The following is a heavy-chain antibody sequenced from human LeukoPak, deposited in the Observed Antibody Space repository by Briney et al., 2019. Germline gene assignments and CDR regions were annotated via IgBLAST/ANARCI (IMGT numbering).Heavy chain of an antibody. D-gene: IGHD3-3*01. CDR2: IYYSGST. CDR1: GGSVSSGNYY. J-gene: IGHJ4*02. Sequence: SETLSLTCTVSGGSVSSGNYYWSWIRQPPGKGLDWIGDIYYSGSTYFNPSLKSRVTISVDTSKNQFSLKLSSVTAADTAVYYCARLLRSSDYFDYWGQGTLVTVSS. V-gene: IGHV4-39*01. CDR3: ARLLRSSDYFDY.